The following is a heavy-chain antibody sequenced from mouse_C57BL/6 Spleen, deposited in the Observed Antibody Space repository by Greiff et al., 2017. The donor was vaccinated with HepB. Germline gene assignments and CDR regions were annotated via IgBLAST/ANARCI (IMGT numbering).Heavy chain of an antibody. Sequence: EVHLVESGGDLVKPGGSLKLSCAASGFTFSSYGMSWVRQTPDKRLEWVATISSGGSYTYYPASVKGRFTISRDNAKNTLYLQMSSLKSEDTAMYYCARQGDYYGSSYWYFDVWGTGTTVTVSS. V-gene: IGHV5-6*01. CDR3: ARQGDYYGSSYWYFDV. CDR1: GFTFSSYG. D-gene: IGHD1-1*01. CDR2: ISSGGSYT. J-gene: IGHJ1*03.